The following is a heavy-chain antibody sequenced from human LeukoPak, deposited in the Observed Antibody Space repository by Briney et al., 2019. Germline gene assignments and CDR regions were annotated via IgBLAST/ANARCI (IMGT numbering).Heavy chain of an antibody. CDR1: GFTFSDYY. J-gene: IGHJ5*02. CDR3: ARDTHHYDFWSGYYNWFDP. V-gene: IGHV3-11*01. Sequence: GGSLRLSCAASGFTFSDYYMSWIRQAPGKGLEGVSYISSSGSTIYYADSVKGRFTISRDNAKNSLYLQMNSLRAEDTAVYYCARDTHHYDFWSGYYNWFDPWGQGTLVTVSS. D-gene: IGHD3-3*01. CDR2: ISSSGSTI.